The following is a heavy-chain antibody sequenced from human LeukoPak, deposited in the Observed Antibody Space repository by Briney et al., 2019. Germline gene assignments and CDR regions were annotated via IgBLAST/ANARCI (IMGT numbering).Heavy chain of an antibody. CDR2: IYYSGST. CDR3: ARAGSGTFFQFDY. J-gene: IGHJ4*02. Sequence: KPSGTLSLTCTVSGGSISSSSYYWGWIRQPPGKGLEWIGSIYYSGSTYYNPSLKSRVTISVDTSKNQFSLKLSSVTAADTAVYYCARAGSGTFFQFDYWGQGTLVTVSS. V-gene: IGHV4-39*01. CDR1: GGSISSSSYY. D-gene: IGHD3-10*01.